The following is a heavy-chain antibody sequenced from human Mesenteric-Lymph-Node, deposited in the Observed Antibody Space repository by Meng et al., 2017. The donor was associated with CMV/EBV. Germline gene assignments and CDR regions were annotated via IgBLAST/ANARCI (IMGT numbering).Heavy chain of an antibody. V-gene: IGHV3-7*01. Sequence: GGSLRLSCAVSGFTFSSHWMTWVRQAPGRGLEWVANIKQDGSEKYYVDSVKGRFTISRDNAKNSLYLQMSSLRAEDTAVYYCARTARRSSDIISYYYYGMDVWGQGTTVTVSS. CDR1: GFTFSSHW. J-gene: IGHJ6*02. CDR2: IKQDGSEK. D-gene: IGHD3-22*01. CDR3: ARTARRSSDIISYYYYGMDV.